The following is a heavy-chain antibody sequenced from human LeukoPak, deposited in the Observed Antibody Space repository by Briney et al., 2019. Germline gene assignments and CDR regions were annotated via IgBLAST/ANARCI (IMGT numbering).Heavy chain of an antibody. D-gene: IGHD5-12*01. CDR3: AKDLGYPYYYYGMDV. J-gene: IGHJ6*02. CDR1: GFIFDDYG. Sequence: GRSLRLSCAASGFIFDDYGMHWVRQAPGKGLEWVSGISWNSGSIGYADSVKGRFTISRDNAKNSLYLQMNSLRAEDTALYYCAKDLGYPYYYYGMDVWGQGTTVTVSS. CDR2: ISWNSGSI. V-gene: IGHV3-9*01.